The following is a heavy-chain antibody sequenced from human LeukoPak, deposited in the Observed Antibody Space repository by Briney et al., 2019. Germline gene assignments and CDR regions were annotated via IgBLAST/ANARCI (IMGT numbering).Heavy chain of an antibody. Sequence: SETLSLTCTVSGGSVSSTSYYWAWIRQPPGKGLEWIGSIYYTGSTYYNPSLNSRVTILVDTSKSQFSLKLTSVTAADTAVYYCARAPRGDFWGGYPDAWGKGTTVTVYS. CDR2: IYYTGST. CDR1: GGSVSSTSYY. V-gene: IGHV4-39*07. D-gene: IGHD3-3*01. CDR3: ARAPRGDFWGGYPDA. J-gene: IGHJ6*04.